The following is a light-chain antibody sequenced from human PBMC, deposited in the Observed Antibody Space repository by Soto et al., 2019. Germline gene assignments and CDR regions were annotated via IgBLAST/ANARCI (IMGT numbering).Light chain of an antibody. CDR1: QSLLHSNGYNY. Sequence: DIVMTQSPLSLPVTPGEPASISCRSSQSLLHSNGYNYLDWYLQKPGQSPQLLIYLGSNRASGVPDRFSGSGSGTYFTLKISRVEAEDVGVYYCMQALHTPTFGQGTKVEIK. V-gene: IGKV2-28*01. J-gene: IGKJ1*01. CDR3: MQALHTPT. CDR2: LGS.